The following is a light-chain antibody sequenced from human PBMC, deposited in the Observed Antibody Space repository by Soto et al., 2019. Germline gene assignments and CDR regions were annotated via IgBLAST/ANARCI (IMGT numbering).Light chain of an antibody. CDR1: QNVNNN. J-gene: IGKJ1*01. V-gene: IGKV3-15*01. CDR3: QQYNSCPS. Sequence: EIVMTQSPATLSVSPGERATLSCRASQNVNNNLAWYQQKPGQAPRLLISGASSRATGIPARFSGTGSGTAFILTISTLQSEDVAIYYCQQYNSCPSFGQGSKV. CDR2: GAS.